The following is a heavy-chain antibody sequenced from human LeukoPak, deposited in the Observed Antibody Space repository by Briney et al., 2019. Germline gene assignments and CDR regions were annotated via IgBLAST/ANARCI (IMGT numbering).Heavy chain of an antibody. D-gene: IGHD6-19*01. CDR3: TVAVTY. CDR1: GFTFSDYY. Sequence: PGGSLRLSCAASGFTFSDYYMSWIRQAPGKGLEWVGRIKSKTDGGTTDYAAPVKGRFTISRDDSKNTLYLQMNSLKTEDTAVHYCTVAVTYWGQGTLVTVSS. CDR2: IKSKTDGGTT. J-gene: IGHJ4*02. V-gene: IGHV3-15*01.